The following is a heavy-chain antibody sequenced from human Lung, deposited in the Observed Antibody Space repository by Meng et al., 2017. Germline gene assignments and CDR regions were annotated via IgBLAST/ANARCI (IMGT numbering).Heavy chain of an antibody. CDR3: ARFETVGVATGDF. CDR2: ISSDSRYI. D-gene: IGHD5-12*01. J-gene: IGHJ4*02. Sequence: EVQLVESGGGLVTPGGFLRLSCAASGFTFSNHSTNWVRQAPGKGLEWVSSISSDSRYIFYADSVKGRFTISRDNAKNSLYLLMISLRPEDTAVFYCARFETVGVATGDFWGQGTLVTVSS. V-gene: IGHV3-21*01. CDR1: GFTFSNHS.